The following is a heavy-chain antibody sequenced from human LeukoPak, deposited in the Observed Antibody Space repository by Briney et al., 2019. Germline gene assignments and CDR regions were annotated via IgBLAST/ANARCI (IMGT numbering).Heavy chain of an antibody. V-gene: IGHV1-2*02. J-gene: IGHJ4*02. CDR1: GYTFTGYY. Sequence: ASVKVSCKASGYTFTGYYMHWVRQAPGQGLEWTGWINPNSGGTNYAQKFQGRVTMTRDTSISTAYMELSRLRSDDTAVYYCARGDSYDSSGYSSYWGQGTLVTVSS. CDR2: INPNSGGT. D-gene: IGHD3-22*01. CDR3: ARGDSYDSSGYSSY.